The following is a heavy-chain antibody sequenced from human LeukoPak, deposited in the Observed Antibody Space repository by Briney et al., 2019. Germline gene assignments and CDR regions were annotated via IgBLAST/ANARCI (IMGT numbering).Heavy chain of an antibody. CDR1: GFTFSSYA. D-gene: IGHD2-2*01. J-gene: IGHJ5*02. CDR3: GVDIVVVPGAPNWFDP. CDR2: ISGSGDST. V-gene: IGHV3-23*01. Sequence: GSLRLSCAASGFTFSSYAMSWVRQAPGKGLEWVSAISGSGDSTYYADSVKGRFTISRDNSKNTLYLQMNSLIAEDTAVYYCGVDIVVVPGAPNWFDPWGQGTLVTVSS.